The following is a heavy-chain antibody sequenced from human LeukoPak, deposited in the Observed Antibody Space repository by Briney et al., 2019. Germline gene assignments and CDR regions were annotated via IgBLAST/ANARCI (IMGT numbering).Heavy chain of an antibody. Sequence: GGSLRLSCAASGFTFSSYGMNWVRQAPGKGLEWVSYISYSSSTIYYADSVKDRFTISRDNAKNSLYLQMNSLRAEDTAVYYCARVNRMVPGYCSGGTCPGDYWGQGTLVTVSS. J-gene: IGHJ4*02. CDR3: ARVNRMVPGYCSGGTCPGDY. CDR1: GFTFSSYG. CDR2: ISYSSSTI. V-gene: IGHV3-48*01. D-gene: IGHD2-15*01.